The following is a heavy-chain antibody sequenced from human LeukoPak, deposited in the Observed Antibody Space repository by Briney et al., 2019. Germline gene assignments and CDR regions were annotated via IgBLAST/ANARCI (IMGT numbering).Heavy chain of an antibody. V-gene: IGHV3-23*01. CDR2: ITGSGDNT. CDR3: AKEQRYTYGYFFDY. CDR1: GFTFSSYA. Sequence: PGGSLRLSCAASGFTFSSYAMSWVRQAPGKGLEWVSAITGSGDNTYYADSVKGRFTTSRDISKNTLYLQMNSLRAEDTAVYYCAKEQRYTYGYFFDYWGQGTLVTVSS. J-gene: IGHJ4*02. D-gene: IGHD5-18*01.